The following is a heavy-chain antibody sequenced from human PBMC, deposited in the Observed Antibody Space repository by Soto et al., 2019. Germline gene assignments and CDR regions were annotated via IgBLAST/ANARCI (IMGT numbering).Heavy chain of an antibody. CDR2: IYYSGST. V-gene: IGHV4-59*01. CDR1: GGSISSYY. CDR3: ARAATGYSSSWYTGGWFDP. J-gene: IGHJ5*02. D-gene: IGHD6-13*01. Sequence: SETLSLTCTVSGGSISSYYWSWIRQPPGKGLEWIGYIYYSGSTNYNPSIKSRVTISVDTSKNQFSLKLSSVTAADTAVYYCARAATGYSSSWYTGGWFDPWGQGTLVTVS.